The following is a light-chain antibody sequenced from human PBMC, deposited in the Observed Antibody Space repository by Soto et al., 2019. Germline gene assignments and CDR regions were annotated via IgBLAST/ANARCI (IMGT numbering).Light chain of an antibody. CDR3: QQSYSNPPYT. Sequence: DIQMTQSPSSLSASVGDRVTITCRASQRISSYLNWYQQKPGKAPKILIYAASSLQSGGPSRFSGSGSATDFTPTISSLQPEDVATYYCQQSYSNPPYTFGQGTKLEIK. J-gene: IGKJ2*01. CDR2: AAS. V-gene: IGKV1-39*01. CDR1: QRISSY.